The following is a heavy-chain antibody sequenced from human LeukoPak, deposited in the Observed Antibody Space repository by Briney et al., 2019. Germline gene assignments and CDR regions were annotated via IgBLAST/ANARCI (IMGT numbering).Heavy chain of an antibody. CDR3: AGLGGRYSSGLYYYYFDY. CDR1: GDSINSLDL. D-gene: IGHD3-22*01. J-gene: IGHJ4*02. Sequence: SETLSLTCTVSGDSINSLDLWSWVRQPPGKGLEWIGEMYLSGTTHSNPSVKSRVTISIDKSKNQFFLYLSSVTAADTAVYYCAGLGGRYSSGLYYYYFDYWGQGTLVTVSS. V-gene: IGHV4-4*02. CDR2: MYLSGTT.